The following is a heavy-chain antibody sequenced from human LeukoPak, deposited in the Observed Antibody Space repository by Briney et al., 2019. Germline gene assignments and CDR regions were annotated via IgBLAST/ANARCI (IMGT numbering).Heavy chain of an antibody. V-gene: IGHV3-23*01. CDR2: ISGSGGST. Sequence: GGSPRLSCAASGFIFNKHAMSWVRQAPGKGLEWVSAISGSGGSTYYADSVKGRFTISRDNSKNTLYLQMNSLRAEDTAVYYCARKGLLGPAMDWGQGTLVTVSS. D-gene: IGHD5-18*01. J-gene: IGHJ4*02. CDR1: GFIFNKHA. CDR3: ARKGLLGPAMD.